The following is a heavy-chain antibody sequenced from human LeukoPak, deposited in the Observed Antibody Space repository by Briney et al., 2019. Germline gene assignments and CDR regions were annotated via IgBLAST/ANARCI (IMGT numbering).Heavy chain of an antibody. V-gene: IGHV5-51*01. CDR2: IYPGDSQT. D-gene: IGHD4-23*01. CDR3: ARHGTVVTPSWFDP. Sequence: GKSLKISCKGSGYRFTSYWIGWVRQMPGKGLEWMGIIYPGDSQTRYSPSFQGQVTISADESISTAYLQWSSLKASDTAMYYCARHGTVVTPSWFDPWGQGTLVTVSS. CDR1: GYRFTSYW. J-gene: IGHJ5*02.